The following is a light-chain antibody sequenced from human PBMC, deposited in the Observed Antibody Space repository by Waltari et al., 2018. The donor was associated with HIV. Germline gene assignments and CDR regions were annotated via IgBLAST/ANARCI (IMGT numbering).Light chain of an antibody. V-gene: IGLV1-51*01. CDR3: GTWDTSLKAGV. J-gene: IGLJ2*01. CDR2: DKH. CDR1: PSNIGNNF. Sequence: SVLTQPPAVSAAPGQKVTISCSGTPSNIGNNFVCWYQKLPGTAPKRLIVDKHRRPSGFSDRFSSSKTATSATLDITGLHTVDEAEYYCGTWDTSLKAGVFGGGTKVSVL.